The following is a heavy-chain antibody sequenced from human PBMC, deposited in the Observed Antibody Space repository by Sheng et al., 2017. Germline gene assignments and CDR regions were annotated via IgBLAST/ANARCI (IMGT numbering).Heavy chain of an antibody. CDR3: ATHLGYCSGGSCDRTE. CDR1: GYTFTGYY. V-gene: IGHV1-2*06. CDR2: INPNSGGT. D-gene: IGHD2-15*01. J-gene: IGHJ4*02. Sequence: QVQLVQSGAEMKKPGASVKVSCKASGYTFTGYYMHWVRQAPGQGLEWMGRINPNSGGTNYAQKFQGRVTMTRDTSISTAYMELSRLRSDDTAVYYCATHLGYCSGGSCDRTEWGQGTLVTVSS.